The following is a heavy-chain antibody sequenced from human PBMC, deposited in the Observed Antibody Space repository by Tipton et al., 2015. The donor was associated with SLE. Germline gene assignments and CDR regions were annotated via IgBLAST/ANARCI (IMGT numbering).Heavy chain of an antibody. J-gene: IGHJ4*02. CDR1: GFTFTNYW. D-gene: IGHD1-26*01. CDR3: AKDTSYTGGYETFGY. V-gene: IGHV3-74*01. CDR2: IRPDGTTT. Sequence: SLRLSCAASGFTFTNYWMSWIRQAPGKGLAWVARIRPDGTTTNYADSVKGRFTISRDNSNNSLYLQTNSLRIDDTALYYCAKDTSYTGGYETFGYWGQGTLVTVSS.